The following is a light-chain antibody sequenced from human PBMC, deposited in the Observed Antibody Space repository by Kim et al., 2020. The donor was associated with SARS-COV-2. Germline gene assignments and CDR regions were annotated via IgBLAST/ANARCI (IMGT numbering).Light chain of an antibody. CDR2: GAS. CDR3: QQYGSSPVT. V-gene: IGKV3-20*01. CDR1: QSVSSSY. J-gene: IGKJ2*01. Sequence: EIVLTQSPGTLSLSPGERATLSCRASQSVSSSYLAWYQQKPGQAPRLLIYGASSRATGIPDRFSGSGSGTDFTLTISRLEPEDFAVYYCQQYGSSPVTFGQGTNWRS.